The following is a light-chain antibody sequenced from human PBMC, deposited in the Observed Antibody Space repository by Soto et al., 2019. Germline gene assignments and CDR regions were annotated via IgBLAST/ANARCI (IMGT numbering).Light chain of an antibody. Sequence: EIVMTQSPATLSVSPGERATLSCRASQSVSGNLAWYQQKPGQAPRLLIYGASTRATGIPARFSGSGSGTEFTLTISSLQSEDFAVYYCKKYNNWPPITFGQGTRLEIK. CDR3: KKYNNWPPIT. V-gene: IGKV3-15*01. CDR2: GAS. CDR1: QSVSGN. J-gene: IGKJ5*01.